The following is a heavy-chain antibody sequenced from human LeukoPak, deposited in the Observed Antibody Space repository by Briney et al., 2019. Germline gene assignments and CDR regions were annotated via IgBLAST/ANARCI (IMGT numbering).Heavy chain of an antibody. CDR1: GGSISSYY. Sequence: PSDTLSLTCTVPGGSISSYYWSLIRQPPCKELEWNGYIYYRGSTNYNPSLKSRVTISVDTSKTQFSLKLSSVTAADTAVFFFKQKTAYEILTGSDDYWGQGTLVTVSS. J-gene: IGHJ4*02. V-gene: IGHV4-59*08. CDR3: KQKTAYEILTGSDDY. D-gene: IGHD3-9*01. CDR2: IYYRGST.